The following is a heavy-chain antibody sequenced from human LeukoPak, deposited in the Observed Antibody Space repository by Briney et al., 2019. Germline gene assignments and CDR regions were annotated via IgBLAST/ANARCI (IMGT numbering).Heavy chain of an antibody. D-gene: IGHD3-10*01. CDR3: ARPLYYGSGRPHNWFDP. J-gene: IGHJ5*02. CDR1: GGSISSSSYY. V-gene: IGHV4-39*07. CDR2: INHSGST. Sequence: SETLSLTCTVSGGSISSSSYYWSWIRQPPGKGLEWIGEINHSGSTNYNPSLKSRVTISVDTSKNQFSLKLSSVTAADTAVYYCARPLYYGSGRPHNWFDPWGQGTLVTVSS.